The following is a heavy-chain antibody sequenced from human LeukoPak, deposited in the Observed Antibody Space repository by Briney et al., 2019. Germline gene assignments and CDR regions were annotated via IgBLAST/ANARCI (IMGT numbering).Heavy chain of an antibody. D-gene: IGHD3-22*01. CDR2: ISAYNGNT. J-gene: IGHJ6*02. Sequence: ASVKVSCKASGYTFTSYGISWVRQAPGQGPEWMGWISAYNGNTNYAQKLQGRVTMTTDTSTSTAYMELRSLRSDDTAVYYCARVSKGDSSGRFYYYYYGMDVWGQGTTVTVSS. CDR3: ARVSKGDSSGRFYYYYYGMDV. CDR1: GYTFTSYG. V-gene: IGHV1-18*01.